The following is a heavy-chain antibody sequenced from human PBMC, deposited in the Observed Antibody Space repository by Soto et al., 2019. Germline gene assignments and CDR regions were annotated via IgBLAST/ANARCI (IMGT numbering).Heavy chain of an antibody. J-gene: IGHJ4*02. CDR2: ITYRVRT. D-gene: IGHD3-22*01. Sequence: SETLSLTCTVSGGSISSGDYYWSWIRQSPGKGLEWIGYITYRVRTNYNPSLQSRVTMSVDTSKNLFSLRLSSVIAADTAVYFCARDYRPTYYYDSGGYYPPTYFDSWGQGALVTVSS. V-gene: IGHV4-30-4*08. CDR3: ARDYRPTYYYDSGGYYPPTYFDS. CDR1: GGSISSGDYY.